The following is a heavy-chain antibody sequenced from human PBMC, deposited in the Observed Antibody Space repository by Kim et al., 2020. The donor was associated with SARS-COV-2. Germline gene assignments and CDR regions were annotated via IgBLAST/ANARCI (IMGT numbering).Heavy chain of an antibody. CDR1: GFTFSSYA. J-gene: IGHJ4*01. V-gene: IGHV3-23*01. Sequence: GGSLRLSCAASGFTFSSYAMSWVRQAPGKGLEWVSAISGSGGSTYYADSVKGRFTISRDNSKNTLYLQMNSLRAEDTAIYYCAKDLNSEWLLYSGYYFDYWGDGTLVSVSS. CDR2: ISGSGGST. D-gene: IGHD3-3*01. CDR3: AKDLNSEWLLYSGYYFDY.